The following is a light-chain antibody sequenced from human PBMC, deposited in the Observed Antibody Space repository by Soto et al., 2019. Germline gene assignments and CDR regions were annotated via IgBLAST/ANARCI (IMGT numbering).Light chain of an antibody. CDR1: QSVSTY. Sequence: EIVLTQSPATLSLSPGERTTLSCRASQSVSTYLAWYQQKPSQAPRLLIYDASNRATGIPARFSGSGSGTDFTLTISSLVPEDFAVYYCQQRSNWLTFGGGTEVEIK. CDR2: DAS. V-gene: IGKV3-11*01. J-gene: IGKJ4*01. CDR3: QQRSNWLT.